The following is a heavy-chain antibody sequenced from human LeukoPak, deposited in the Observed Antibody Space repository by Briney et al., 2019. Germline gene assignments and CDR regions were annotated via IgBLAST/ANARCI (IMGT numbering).Heavy chain of an antibody. J-gene: IGHJ4*02. CDR3: ARSTGYSSSSWDYFDY. Sequence: ASETLSLTCTVSGGSISSSSYYWSWIRQPPGKGLEWIGYIYYSGSTNYNPSLKSRVTISVDTSKNQFSLKLSSVTAADTAVYYCARSTGYSSSSWDYFDYWGQGTLVTVSS. CDR2: IYYSGST. CDR1: GGSISSSSYY. D-gene: IGHD6-13*01. V-gene: IGHV4-61*05.